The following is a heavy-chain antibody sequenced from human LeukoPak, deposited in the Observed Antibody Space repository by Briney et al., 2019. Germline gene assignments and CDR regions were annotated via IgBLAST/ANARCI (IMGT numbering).Heavy chain of an antibody. V-gene: IGHV4-59*08. Sequence: SETLSLTCTVSGGSISSYYWSWIRQPPGKGLEWIGYIYYSGSTNYNPSLKSRVTISVDTSKNQFSLKLSSVTAADTAVYYCARREEMDVWGQGTTATVSS. CDR1: GGSISSYY. J-gene: IGHJ6*02. CDR3: ARREEMDV. CDR2: IYYSGST.